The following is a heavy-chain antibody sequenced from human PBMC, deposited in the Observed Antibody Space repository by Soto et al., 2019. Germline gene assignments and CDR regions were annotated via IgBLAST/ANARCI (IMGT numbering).Heavy chain of an antibody. CDR2: ISGSGGST. D-gene: IGHD3-3*01. Sequence: PGGSLRLSCAASGFTFSSYAMSLGRQAPGKGLEWVSAISGSGGSTYYADSVKGWFTISRDNSKNTLYLQMNSLRAEDTAVYYCAKAYYDFWSGTNFLDYWGQGTLVTVSS. V-gene: IGHV3-23*01. J-gene: IGHJ4*02. CDR3: AKAYYDFWSGTNFLDY. CDR1: GFTFSSYA.